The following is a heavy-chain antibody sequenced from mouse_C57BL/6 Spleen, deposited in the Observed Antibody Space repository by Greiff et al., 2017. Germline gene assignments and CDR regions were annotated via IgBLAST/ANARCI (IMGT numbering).Heavy chain of an antibody. CDR2: INPNNGGT. CDR1: GYTFTDYY. Sequence: VQLQQSGPELVKPGASVKISCKASGYTFTDYYMNWVKQSHGKSLEWIGDINPNNGGTSYNQKFKGKATLTVDKSSSTAYMELRSLTSEDSAVYYCARGDLDDGAYWGQGTLVTVSA. V-gene: IGHV1-26*01. CDR3: ARGDLDDGAY. J-gene: IGHJ3*01. D-gene: IGHD3-3*01.